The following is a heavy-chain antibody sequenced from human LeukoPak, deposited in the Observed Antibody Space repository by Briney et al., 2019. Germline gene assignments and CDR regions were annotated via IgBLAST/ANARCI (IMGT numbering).Heavy chain of an antibody. CDR1: GFTFSSYW. D-gene: IGHD4-17*01. CDR3: ARDKSYGDSEDF. Sequence: GGSLRLSCAASGFTFSSYWMSWVRQTPGKGPEWVANIKQDGSEKYYVDSVKGRFTISRDNAKNSLSLQMNSLRAEDTAVYYCARDKSYGDSEDFWGQGTLVTVSS. V-gene: IGHV3-7*05. CDR2: IKQDGSEK. J-gene: IGHJ4*02.